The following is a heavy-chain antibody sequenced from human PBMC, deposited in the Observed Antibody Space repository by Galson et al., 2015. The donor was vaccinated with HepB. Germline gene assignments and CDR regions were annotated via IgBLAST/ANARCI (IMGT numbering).Heavy chain of an antibody. Sequence: SVKVSCKASGYTFTSYGISWVRQAPGQGLEWMGWISAYNGNTNYAQKLQGRVTMTTDTSTSTAYMELSSLRSEDTAVYYCASTSQPGPWTTVTGGFRYWGQGTLVTVSS. CDR1: GYTFTSYG. D-gene: IGHD4-17*01. CDR3: ASTSQPGPWTTVTGGFRY. V-gene: IGHV1-18*04. J-gene: IGHJ4*02. CDR2: ISAYNGNT.